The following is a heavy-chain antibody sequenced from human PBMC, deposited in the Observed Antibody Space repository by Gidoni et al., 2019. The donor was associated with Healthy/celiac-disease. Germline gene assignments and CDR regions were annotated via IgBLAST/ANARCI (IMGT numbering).Heavy chain of an antibody. CDR1: GSSFTSYW. V-gene: IGHV5-51*01. Sequence: EVQLEKSGAEVKQPGESLRSSCKGSGSSFTSYWIGWVRQMPGKGLEWMGILYPGDSDTRYSPSFQGQVTISADKSISTSYLQWSSLKASDTAMYYCARQWYSSSLNWFDPWGQGTLVTVSS. CDR2: LYPGDSDT. CDR3: ARQWYSSSLNWFDP. D-gene: IGHD6-13*01. J-gene: IGHJ5*02.